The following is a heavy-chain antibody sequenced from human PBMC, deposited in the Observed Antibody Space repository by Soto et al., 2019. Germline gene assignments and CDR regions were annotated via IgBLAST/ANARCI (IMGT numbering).Heavy chain of an antibody. Sequence: EVQLVESGGGLVQPGGSLRLSCAASGFTFSSYWMHWVRQVPGKGLVWVSHIDSDGNSKTYADSVKGGFTISRDNAKNTVYLQMNSLRDEDTAVYYCVRDDVGVGIEYWGLGTLVTVSS. D-gene: IGHD1-26*01. J-gene: IGHJ4*02. CDR1: GFTFSSYW. V-gene: IGHV3-74*03. CDR2: IDSDGNSK. CDR3: VRDDVGVGIEY.